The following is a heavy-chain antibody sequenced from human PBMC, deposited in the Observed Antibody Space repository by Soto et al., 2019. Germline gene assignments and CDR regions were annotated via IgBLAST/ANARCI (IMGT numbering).Heavy chain of an antibody. CDR3: ARGGKNYDFWSGYFDY. CDR1: GYTFTGYY. V-gene: IGHV1-2*04. D-gene: IGHD3-3*01. J-gene: IGHJ4*02. CDR2: INPNSGGT. Sequence: VKVSCKASGYTFTGYYMHWGRQAPGQGLEWMGWINPNSGGTNYAQKFQGWVTMTRDTSISTAYMELSRLRSDDTAVYYCARGGKNYDFWSGYFDYWGQGTLVTVSS.